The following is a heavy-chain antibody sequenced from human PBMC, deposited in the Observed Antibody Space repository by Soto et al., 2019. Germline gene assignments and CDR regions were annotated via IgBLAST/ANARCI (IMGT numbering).Heavy chain of an antibody. CDR3: TTVQACSGGSCYALIYYYYGMDV. V-gene: IGHV3-15*01. D-gene: IGHD2-15*01. CDR2: IKSKTDGGTT. J-gene: IGHJ6*02. CDR1: GFTFSNAW. Sequence: LRLSCAASGFTFSNAWMSWVRQAPGKGLEWVGRIKSKTDGGTTDYAAPVKGRFTISRDDSKNTLYLQMNSLKTEDTAVYYCTTVQACSGGSCYALIYYYYGMDVWGQGTTVTVSS.